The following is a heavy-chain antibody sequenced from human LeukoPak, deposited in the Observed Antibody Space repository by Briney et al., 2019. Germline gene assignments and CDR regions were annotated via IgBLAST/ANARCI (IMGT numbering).Heavy chain of an antibody. CDR3: ARSIVGVRKRNDY. Sequence: ASVKVSCKASGYTFTSYDINWVRQASGQGLEWMGGMNPNSGHTGYAQKFQGRVTMTRTTSISTAYMELSSLTSEDSAVYYCARSIVGVRKRNDYWGQGTLVTVSS. V-gene: IGHV1-8*01. CDR1: GYTFTSYD. CDR2: MNPNSGHT. J-gene: IGHJ4*02. D-gene: IGHD2-15*01.